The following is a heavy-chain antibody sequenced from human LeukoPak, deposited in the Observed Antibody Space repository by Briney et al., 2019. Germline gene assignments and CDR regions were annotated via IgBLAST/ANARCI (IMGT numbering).Heavy chain of an antibody. V-gene: IGHV3-53*01. D-gene: IGHD4-17*01. Sequence: SGGSLRLSCAASGFTVSSNYMSWVRQAPGKGLEWVSVIYSGGSTYYADSVKGRFTISRDNSKNTLYLQINSLTAEDTAVYYCAKGPDYGDYGSWYFDLWGRGTLVTVSS. J-gene: IGHJ2*01. CDR2: IYSGGST. CDR1: GFTVSSNY. CDR3: AKGPDYGDYGSWYFDL.